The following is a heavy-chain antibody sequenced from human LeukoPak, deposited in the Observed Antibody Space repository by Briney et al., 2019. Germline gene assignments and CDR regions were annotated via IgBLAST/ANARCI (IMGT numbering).Heavy chain of an antibody. D-gene: IGHD6-13*01. J-gene: IGHJ5*02. CDR3: ARARGNSSGWFPSWFDP. CDR2: IIPIFGTA. Sequence: ASVKVSCKASGGTFSSYAISWVRQAPGQGLEWMGGIIPIFGTANYAQKFQGRVTITTDESTSTAYMELSSLRSEDTAVYYCARARGNSSGWFPSWFDPWGQGTLVTVSS. V-gene: IGHV1-69*05. CDR1: GGTFSSYA.